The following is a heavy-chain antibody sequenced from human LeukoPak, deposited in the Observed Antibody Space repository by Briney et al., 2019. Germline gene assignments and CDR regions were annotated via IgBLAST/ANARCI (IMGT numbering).Heavy chain of an antibody. J-gene: IGHJ4*02. Sequence: GGSLRLSCAASGFTFSSYAMSWVRQAPGKGLEWVSAISGSGDSTYYADSVKGRFTVSRDNFKNKLYLQMNSRRAEDTAVYYCAKDSFTIFGVVNYFDYWGQGTLVTVSS. V-gene: IGHV3-23*01. D-gene: IGHD3-3*01. CDR3: AKDSFTIFGVVNYFDY. CDR1: GFTFSSYA. CDR2: ISGSGDST.